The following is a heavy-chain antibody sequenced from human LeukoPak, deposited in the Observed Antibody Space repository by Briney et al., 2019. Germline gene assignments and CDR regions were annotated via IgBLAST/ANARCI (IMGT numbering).Heavy chain of an antibody. V-gene: IGHV3-53*01. J-gene: IGHJ4*02. Sequence: PGGSLRLSCAASGVTVSSNYLSWVRQAPGEGLEWVSVIYSGGSTYYADSVKGRVTISIDNSKNTQYLHMNSMSAEDTAMYYCAGVYDSPNCVDYWGQGTLVTVSS. CDR2: IYSGGST. CDR3: AGVYDSPNCVDY. D-gene: IGHD3-3*01. CDR1: GVTVSSNY.